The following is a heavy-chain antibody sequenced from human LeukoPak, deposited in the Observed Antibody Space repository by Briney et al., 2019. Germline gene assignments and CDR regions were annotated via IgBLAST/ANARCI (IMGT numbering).Heavy chain of an antibody. J-gene: IGHJ5*02. Sequence: ASVKVSCKASGYTFTSYGVSWVRQAPGQGLEWMGWINAYNGNTNYAQKLQGRVTMTTDTSTSTAYMELRSLRSDDTAVYYCARGGGYCSSTSCYTGLISGWFDPWGQGTLVTVSS. V-gene: IGHV1-18*04. CDR3: ARGGGYCSSTSCYTGLISGWFDP. CDR1: GYTFTSYG. D-gene: IGHD2-2*02. CDR2: INAYNGNT.